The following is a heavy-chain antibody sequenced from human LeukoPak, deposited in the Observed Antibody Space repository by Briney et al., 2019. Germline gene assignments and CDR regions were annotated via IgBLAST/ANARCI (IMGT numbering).Heavy chain of an antibody. CDR3: VRDYSNFVQGD. CDR2: IYSGGET. J-gene: IGHJ4*02. CDR1: GDSISSSHYY. Sequence: SETLSLTCTVSGDSISSSHYYWGWIRQSPGKGLEWIGSIYSGGETHYNPSLNSRVTIFLDTSKNRFSLNLISVTATDTAVYYCVRDYSNFVQGDWSQGTLVTVSS. D-gene: IGHD4-11*01. V-gene: IGHV4-39*02.